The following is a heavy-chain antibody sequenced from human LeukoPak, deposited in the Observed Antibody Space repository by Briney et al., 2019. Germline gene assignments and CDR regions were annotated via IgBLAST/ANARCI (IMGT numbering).Heavy chain of an antibody. Sequence: GGSLRLSCAASGFTFSTYSMNWVRQAPGKGLEWVSSISSSSNYIYYADSVKGRFTISRDNSKNSLYLQMNSLRAEDTAVYFCAREMAAGTFDYWGQGALVTVSS. J-gene: IGHJ4*02. V-gene: IGHV3-21*01. CDR1: GFTFSTYS. CDR2: ISSSSNYI. D-gene: IGHD5-24*01. CDR3: AREMAAGTFDY.